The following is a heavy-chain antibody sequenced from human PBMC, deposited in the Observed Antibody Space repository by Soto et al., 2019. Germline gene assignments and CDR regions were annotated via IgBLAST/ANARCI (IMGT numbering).Heavy chain of an antibody. CDR3: ARELAAAGPTIYYYYGMDV. CDR2: INPNSGGT. V-gene: IGHV1-2*04. D-gene: IGHD6-13*01. Sequence: ASVKVSCKASGYTFTGYYVHWVRQAPGQGLEWMGWINPNSGGTNYAQKFQGWVTMTRDTSISTAYMELSRLRSDDTAVYYCARELAAAGPTIYYYYGMDVWGQGTTVTVSS. CDR1: GYTFTGYY. J-gene: IGHJ6*02.